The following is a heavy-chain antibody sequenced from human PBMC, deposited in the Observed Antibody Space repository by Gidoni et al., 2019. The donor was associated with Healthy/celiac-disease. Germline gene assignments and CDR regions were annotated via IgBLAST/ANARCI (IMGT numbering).Heavy chain of an antibody. J-gene: IGHJ6*03. V-gene: IGHV3-21*01. CDR1: GFTFSSYS. Sequence: EVQLVESGGGLVKPGGSLRLSCAASGFTFSSYSMNWVRQAPGKGLEWVSSISSSSSYIYYADSVKGRFTISRDNAKNSLYLQMNSLRAEDTAVYYCANSGYDDYYYYYMDVWGKGTTVTVSS. CDR2: ISSSSSYI. D-gene: IGHD5-12*01. CDR3: ANSGYDDYYYYYMDV.